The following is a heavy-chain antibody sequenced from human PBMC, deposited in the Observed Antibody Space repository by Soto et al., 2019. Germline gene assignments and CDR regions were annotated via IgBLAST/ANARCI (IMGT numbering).Heavy chain of an antibody. CDR3: ARESFSASPNFFDY. Sequence: GGSLRLSCAASGFAFSNYEMNWVRQAPGKGLEWVSYISLSGSTIYYADSVKGRFTISRDDAKNSLYLQMDSLRADDTAVYYCARESFSASPNFFDYWGQGTLVTVSS. D-gene: IGHD3-3*02. J-gene: IGHJ4*02. CDR2: ISLSGSTI. CDR1: GFAFSNYE. V-gene: IGHV3-48*03.